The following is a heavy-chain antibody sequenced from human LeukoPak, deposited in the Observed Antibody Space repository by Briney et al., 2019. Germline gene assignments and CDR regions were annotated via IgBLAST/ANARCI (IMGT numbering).Heavy chain of an antibody. Sequence: GGSLRLSCAASGFTFRSYGMHWVRQAPGKGLEWVAVISYDGSNKYYADSVKGRFTISRDNSKKTLYLQMNSLRAEDTAVYYCAKDALWFGELFWYDYWGQGTLVTVSS. V-gene: IGHV3-30*18. CDR3: AKDALWFGELFWYDY. CDR1: GFTFRSYG. J-gene: IGHJ4*02. D-gene: IGHD3-10*01. CDR2: ISYDGSNK.